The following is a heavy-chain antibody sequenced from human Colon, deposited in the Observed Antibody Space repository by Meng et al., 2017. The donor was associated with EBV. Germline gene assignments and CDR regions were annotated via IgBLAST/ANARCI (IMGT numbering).Heavy chain of an antibody. D-gene: IGHD6-19*01. Sequence: QVQLQQWGAGLLKPSXXLSLTCAVSGGSISRSDWWSWVRQPPGKGVEWIGETSHSGSTDYSPSLKSRVTISIDTSKDQFSLKLNSVAAADTAVYYCARLREWLVDYWGQGTLVTVSS. CDR1: GGSISRSDW. CDR2: TSHSGST. J-gene: IGHJ4*02. V-gene: IGHV4-4*02. CDR3: ARLREWLVDY.